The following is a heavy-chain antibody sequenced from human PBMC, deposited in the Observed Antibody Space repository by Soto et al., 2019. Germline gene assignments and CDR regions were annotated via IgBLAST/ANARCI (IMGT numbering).Heavy chain of an antibody. CDR1: GGSISGYY. D-gene: IGHD2-2*01. Sequence: PSETLCVTCTVAGGSISGYYWGWIRQPPGKGLEWIGYIYYSGSTNYNPSLKSRVTISVDTSKNQFSLKLSSVTAADTAVYYCASVVPAANGWWFDPWGQGTLVTVSS. CDR2: IYYSGST. CDR3: ASVVPAANGWWFDP. J-gene: IGHJ5*02. V-gene: IGHV4-59*08.